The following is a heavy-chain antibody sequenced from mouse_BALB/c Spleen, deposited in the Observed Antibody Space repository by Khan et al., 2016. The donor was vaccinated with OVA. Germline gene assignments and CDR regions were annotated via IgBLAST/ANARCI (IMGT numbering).Heavy chain of an antibody. J-gene: IGHJ4*01. CDR3: ARPPYFSYTVAY. CDR1: GYTFTKFG. Sequence: QIQLVQSGPELKKPGETVKISCKASGYTFTKFGMNWVKQAPGKGLEWMGWINTYTGEPTYADDFKGRFAFSMETSASTAYLQINNLKDEDTATXCGARPPYFSYTVAYWGQGTSVTVSS. D-gene: IGHD2-10*01. CDR2: INTYTGEP. V-gene: IGHV9-3-1*01.